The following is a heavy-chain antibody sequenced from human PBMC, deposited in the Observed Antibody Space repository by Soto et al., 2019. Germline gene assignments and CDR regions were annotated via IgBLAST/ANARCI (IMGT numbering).Heavy chain of an antibody. CDR1: GFTFSSYG. CDR2: ISYDGSNK. Sequence: QVQLVESGGGVVQPGRSLRLSCAASGFTFSSYGMHWVRQAPGKGLEWVAVISYDGSNKYYADSVKGRFTISRDNSKNRWYLQMNSLRAEDTAVYYCASNEDYYGGSGYVPDYWGQGTLVTVST. J-gene: IGHJ4*02. D-gene: IGHD3-22*01. CDR3: ASNEDYYGGSGYVPDY. V-gene: IGHV3-30*03.